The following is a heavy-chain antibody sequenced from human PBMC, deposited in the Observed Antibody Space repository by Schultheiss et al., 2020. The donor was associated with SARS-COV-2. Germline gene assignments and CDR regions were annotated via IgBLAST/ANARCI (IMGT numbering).Heavy chain of an antibody. CDR3: ARDGYSYGTFGY. J-gene: IGHJ4*02. Sequence: SETLSLTCTVSGGSVSNGYFYWSWIRQPPGKGLEWIGNIYYMGSINYNPSLKSRVTISLDTSKNQFSLKLRSVTPADTAVYFCARDGYSYGTFGYWGQGTLVTVSS. CDR1: GGSVSNGYFY. D-gene: IGHD5-18*01. CDR2: IYYMGSI. V-gene: IGHV4-61*01.